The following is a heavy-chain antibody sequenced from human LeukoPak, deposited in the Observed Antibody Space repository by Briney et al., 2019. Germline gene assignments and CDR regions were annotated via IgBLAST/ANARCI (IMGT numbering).Heavy chain of an antibody. CDR2: IYYSGST. Sequence: NPSETLSLTCTVSGGSISSSSYYWGWIRQPPGKGLEWIGSIYYSGSTHYNPSLKSRVTISLDTSNNRFSLRLNSVTPADTAVYYCARQRIGGYEAIDYWSQGTLVTVSS. CDR3: ARQRIGGYEAIDY. D-gene: IGHD5-12*01. J-gene: IGHJ4*02. V-gene: IGHV4-39*01. CDR1: GGSISSSSYY.